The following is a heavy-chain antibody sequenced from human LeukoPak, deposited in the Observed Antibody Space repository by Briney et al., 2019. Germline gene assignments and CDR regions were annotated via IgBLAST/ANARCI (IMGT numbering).Heavy chain of an antibody. CDR2: INPSGGST. J-gene: IGHJ4*02. D-gene: IGHD5-18*01. Sequence: ASVKVSCKASGYTFTSYYMHWVRQAPGQGLEWMGIINPSGGSTSYAQKFQGRVTMTRDTSTSTVYMELSSLRSEDTAVYYCARDETPDTAMVYYFDYWGQGTLVTLSS. CDR3: ARDETPDTAMVYYFDY. V-gene: IGHV1-46*01. CDR1: GYTFTSYY.